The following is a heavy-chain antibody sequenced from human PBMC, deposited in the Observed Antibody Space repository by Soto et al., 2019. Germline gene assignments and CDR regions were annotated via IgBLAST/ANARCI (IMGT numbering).Heavy chain of an antibody. CDR3: ARQGMITRAHYGMDA. CDR2: IDPSDSYT. D-gene: IGHD3-16*01. J-gene: IGHJ6*02. CDR1: GYSFTSYW. V-gene: IGHV5-10-1*01. Sequence: GDSLKISCKGSGYSFTSYWISWVRQMPGKGLEWMGRIDPSDSYTNYSPSFQGHVTISADKSISTAYLQWSSLKASDTAMYYCARQGMITRAHYGMDAWGQRTTVPVSS.